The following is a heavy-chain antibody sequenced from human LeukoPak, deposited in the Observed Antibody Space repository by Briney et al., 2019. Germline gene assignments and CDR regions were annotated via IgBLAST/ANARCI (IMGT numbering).Heavy chain of an antibody. J-gene: IGHJ4*02. D-gene: IGHD2-15*01. CDR3: ARGEGIVAATPFDY. CDR1: GYTFTSYG. Sequence: ASVKVSCKASGYTFTSYGISWVRQAPGQGLEWMGGIIPIFGTANYAQRFQGRVTITADKSTSTAYMELSSLRSEDTAVYYCARGEGIVAATPFDYWGQGTLVTVSS. CDR2: IIPIFGTA. V-gene: IGHV1-69*06.